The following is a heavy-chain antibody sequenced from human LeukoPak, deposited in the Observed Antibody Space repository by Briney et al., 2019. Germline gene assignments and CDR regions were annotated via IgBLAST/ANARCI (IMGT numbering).Heavy chain of an antibody. Sequence: GESLKISCKGSGYSFTSNWIGWVRQMPGKGLEWMGIIYPGDSDTRYSPSSQGQVTISVDKSITTAYLQWTSLKASDTAMYYCAKVYNDYSFDYWGQGTLVTVSS. CDR1: GYSFTSNW. D-gene: IGHD4-11*01. CDR3: AKVYNDYSFDY. V-gene: IGHV5-51*01. CDR2: IYPGDSDT. J-gene: IGHJ4*02.